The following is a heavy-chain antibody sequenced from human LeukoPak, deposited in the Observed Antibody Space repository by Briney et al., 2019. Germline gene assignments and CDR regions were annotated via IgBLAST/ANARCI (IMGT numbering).Heavy chain of an antibody. J-gene: IGHJ4*02. V-gene: IGHV3-23*01. Sequence: PGGSLRLSCAASGFTFSSYAMSWVCQAPGKGLEWVSAISGSGGSTYYADSVKGRFTISRDNSKNTLYLQMNRLRAEDTAVYYCAIGLGSGSYRTDYWGQGTLVTVSS. CDR2: ISGSGGST. D-gene: IGHD3-10*01. CDR3: AIGLGSGSYRTDY. CDR1: GFTFSSYA.